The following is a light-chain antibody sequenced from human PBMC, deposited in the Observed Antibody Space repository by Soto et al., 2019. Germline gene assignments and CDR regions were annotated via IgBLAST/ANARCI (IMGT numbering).Light chain of an antibody. CDR1: QSISNN. V-gene: IGKV3-15*01. Sequence: EIVMTQSPATLSLSPGERATLSRWASQSISNNLAWYQHRPGQAPRLLIYDTSTRAAGIPARFSGSGSGTDFTLTISSLQSEDFAVYYCQQYNSWRSITFGQGTRLESK. J-gene: IGKJ5*01. CDR2: DTS. CDR3: QQYNSWRSIT.